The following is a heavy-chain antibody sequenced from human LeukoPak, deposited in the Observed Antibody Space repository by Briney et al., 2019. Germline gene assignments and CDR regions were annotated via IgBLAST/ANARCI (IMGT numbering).Heavy chain of an antibody. CDR2: ISSSGTTI. CDR3: ARGGATRGRFEN. Sequence: PGGSLRLSCAASGFTFSDYYMSWIRQAPGKGLEWVSYISSSGTTIYYTESVRGRFTISKDNAENSLYLQMNSLRAEDTAVYYCARGGATRGRFENWGQGTLVTVSS. CDR1: GFTFSDYY. V-gene: IGHV3-11*04. D-gene: IGHD1-26*01. J-gene: IGHJ4*02.